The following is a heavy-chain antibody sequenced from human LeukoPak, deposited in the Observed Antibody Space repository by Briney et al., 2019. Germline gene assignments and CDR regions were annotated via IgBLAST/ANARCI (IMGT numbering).Heavy chain of an antibody. CDR3: AREASYYDSSGYWYYYYYMDV. CDR1: GFTFSSYW. V-gene: IGHV3-7*01. J-gene: IGHJ6*03. Sequence: PGGSLRLSCAASGFTFSSYWMSWVRQAPGKALEWVANIKQDGSEKYYVDSVKGRFTISRDNAKNSLYLQMNSLRAEDTAVYYCAREASYYDSSGYWYYYYYMDVWGKGTTVTVS. D-gene: IGHD3-22*01. CDR2: IKQDGSEK.